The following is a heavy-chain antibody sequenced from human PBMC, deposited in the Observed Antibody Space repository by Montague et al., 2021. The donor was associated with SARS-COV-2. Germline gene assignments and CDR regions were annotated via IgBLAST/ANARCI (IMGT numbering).Heavy chain of an antibody. Sequence: SETLSLTCTVYHGSFSGYYWSWIRQAPGKGLEWIGEINHSGTTNYNPSLKSRVTMSVDTSKNQFSLNLTSVSAADTAVYYCARGGSFCFEDVCYLPRSGFDSWGQGTLVTVSS. D-gene: IGHD2-8*01. CDR1: HGSFSGYY. CDR3: ARGGSFCFEDVCYLPRSGFDS. J-gene: IGHJ5*01. V-gene: IGHV4-34*01. CDR2: INHSGTT.